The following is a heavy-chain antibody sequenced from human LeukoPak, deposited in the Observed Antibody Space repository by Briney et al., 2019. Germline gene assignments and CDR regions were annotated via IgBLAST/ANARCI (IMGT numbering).Heavy chain of an antibody. CDR2: IYYSGST. V-gene: IGHV4-59*01. Sequence: PSETLSLTCTVSGGSISSYYWSWIRQPPGKGLEWIGYIYYSGSTNYNPSRKSRVTISVDPSKNQFSLKMSSVTAADTAVYYCASMPTEAFDIWGQGTMVPVSS. D-gene: IGHD2-2*01. CDR1: GGSISSYY. J-gene: IGHJ3*02. CDR3: ASMPTEAFDI.